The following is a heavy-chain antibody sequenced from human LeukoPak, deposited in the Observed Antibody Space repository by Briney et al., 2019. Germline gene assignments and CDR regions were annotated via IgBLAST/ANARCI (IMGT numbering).Heavy chain of an antibody. D-gene: IGHD3-10*01. CDR1: GYSISSGYY. CDR2: IYHSGST. V-gene: IGHV4-38-2*02. Sequence: SETLSLTCTVSGYSISSGYYWGWIRQPPGKGLEWIGSIYHSGSTYYNPSLKSRVTISVDTSKNQFSLKLSSVTAADTAVYYCAKSGPPRWGIWFGEYWGQGTLVAVSS. CDR3: AKSGPPRWGIWFGEY. J-gene: IGHJ4*02.